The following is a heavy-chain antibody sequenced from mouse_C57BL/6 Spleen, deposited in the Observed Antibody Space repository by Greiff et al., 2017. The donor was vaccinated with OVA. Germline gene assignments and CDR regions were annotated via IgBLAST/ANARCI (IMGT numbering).Heavy chain of an antibody. D-gene: IGHD2-1*01. CDR1: GYTFTDYE. V-gene: IGHV1-15*01. CDR3: TTLYGNYGYFDV. Sequence: VQLQQSGAELVRPGASVTLSCKASGYTFTDYEMHWVKQTPVHGLEWIGAIDPETGGTAYNQKFKGKAILTADKSSSTAYMELRSLTSEDSAVYYCTTLYGNYGYFDVWGTGTTVTVSS. J-gene: IGHJ1*03. CDR2: IDPETGGT.